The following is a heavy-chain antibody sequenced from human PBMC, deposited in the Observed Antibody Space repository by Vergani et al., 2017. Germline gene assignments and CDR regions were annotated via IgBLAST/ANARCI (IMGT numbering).Heavy chain of an antibody. CDR3: ANSPLPGYSSSWYPMYYDYGMDV. CDR2: INPSGGST. D-gene: IGHD6-13*01. V-gene: IGHV1-46*01. Sequence: QVQLVQSGAEVKKPGASVKVSCKASGYTFTSYYMHWVRQAPGQGLEWMGIINPSGGSTSYAQKFQGRVTMTRDTSTSTVYMELSSLRSEDTAVYYCANSPLPGYSSSWYPMYYDYGMDVWGQGP. J-gene: IGHJ6*02. CDR1: GYTFTSYY.